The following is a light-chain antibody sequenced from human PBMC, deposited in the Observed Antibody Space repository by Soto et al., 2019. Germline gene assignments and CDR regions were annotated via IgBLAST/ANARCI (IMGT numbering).Light chain of an antibody. J-gene: IGLJ1*01. CDR2: EVS. V-gene: IGLV2-14*01. Sequence: QSALTQPASVSGSPGQSITISCTGTSSDVGAYSYVSWDQQHPGKAPKLMIYEVSNRPSGVSNRFSGSKSGNTASLTISGLHAEDEADYYCSSYTSSSTLDVFGTGTKVTVL. CDR3: SSYTSSSTLDV. CDR1: SSDVGAYSY.